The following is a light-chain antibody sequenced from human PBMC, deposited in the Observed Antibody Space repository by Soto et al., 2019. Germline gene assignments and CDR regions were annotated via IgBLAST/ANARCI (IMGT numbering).Light chain of an antibody. CDR1: SSDVGGYNF. Sequence: QSALTQPPSASGSPGQSVTISCTGTSSDVGGYNFVSWYQQHPGKAPKLIIYEVSKRPSGVPDRFSGSKSGNTASLTVSGLQAEDEADYYCTSYEGSNNCYVFGTGTKGTVL. V-gene: IGLV2-8*01. CDR2: EVS. CDR3: TSYEGSNNCYV. J-gene: IGLJ1*01.